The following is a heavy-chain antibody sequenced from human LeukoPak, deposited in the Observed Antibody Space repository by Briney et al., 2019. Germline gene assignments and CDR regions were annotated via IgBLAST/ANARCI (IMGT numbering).Heavy chain of an antibody. CDR2: IKNDGSFT. D-gene: IGHD5-12*01. J-gene: IGHJ4*02. CDR1: GFTFSSYW. Sequence: PGGSLRLSCAASGFTFSSYWMYWVRQAPGKGLVWVSVIKNDGSFTGYADSVKGRFSISRDNAKNTLFLQMNSLRAEDTAVYYCASGIVPTTEGGRRDYWGQGTLVTVSS. CDR3: ASGIVPTTEGGRRDY. V-gene: IGHV3-74*01.